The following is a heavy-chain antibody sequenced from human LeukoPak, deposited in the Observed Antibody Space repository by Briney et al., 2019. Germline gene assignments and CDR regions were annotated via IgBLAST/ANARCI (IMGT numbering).Heavy chain of an antibody. V-gene: IGHV4-59*01. D-gene: IGHD2-21*01. CDR3: ARDSPRFQNFDY. J-gene: IGHJ4*02. CDR1: GGSISSYY. Sequence: SETLSLTCTVSGGSISSYYWSWIRQPPGKGLEWIGYIYYSGSTNCNPSLKSRVTISVDTSKNQFSLKLSSVTAADTAVYYCARDSPRFQNFDYWGQGTLVTVSS. CDR2: IYYSGST.